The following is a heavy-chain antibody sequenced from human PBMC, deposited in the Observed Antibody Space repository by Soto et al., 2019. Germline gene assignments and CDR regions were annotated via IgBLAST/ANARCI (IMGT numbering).Heavy chain of an antibody. D-gene: IGHD2-21*02. CDR2: IKQDGSER. V-gene: IGHV3-7*03. CDR3: VRGDGAFDI. J-gene: IGHJ3*02. CDR1: GFTYSSYW. Sequence: EVQLVESGGGLVQPGGSLRVSCAASGFTYSSYWMTWVRQAPGQGLEWVANIKQDGSERYYVDSVKGRFTISRDNAKSSLYLQMNSLRADDTAVYYCVRGDGAFDIWGQGTMVIVSS.